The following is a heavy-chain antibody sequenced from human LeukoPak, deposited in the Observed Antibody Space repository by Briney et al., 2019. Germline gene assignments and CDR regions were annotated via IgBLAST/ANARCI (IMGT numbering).Heavy chain of an antibody. J-gene: IGHJ3*02. CDR1: GFTFSSYA. Sequence: PGGSLRLSCAGSGFTFSSYAMSWVRQAPGKGLEWVSAISGSGGSTYYADSVKGRFTISRDNSKNTLYLQMNSLRAEDTAVYYCARSSYYDFWSGYTVGAFDIWGQGTMVTVSS. D-gene: IGHD3-3*01. V-gene: IGHV3-23*01. CDR3: ARSSYYDFWSGYTVGAFDI. CDR2: ISGSGGST.